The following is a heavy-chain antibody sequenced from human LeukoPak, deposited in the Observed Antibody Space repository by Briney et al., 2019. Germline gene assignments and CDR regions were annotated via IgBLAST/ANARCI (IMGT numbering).Heavy chain of an antibody. J-gene: IGHJ4*02. CDR2: IFGSGGPT. V-gene: IGHV3-23*01. CDR1: GFPFSSFA. D-gene: IGHD6-19*01. CDR3: VKGDSSGWY. Sequence: GGSLRVSCAASGFPFSSFAMGWVRQAPGKGLEWVSSIFGSGGPTYYADSVKGRFTISRDNSKNTLYLQLNSLRAEDTALYYCVKGDSSGWYWGQGALVSVSS.